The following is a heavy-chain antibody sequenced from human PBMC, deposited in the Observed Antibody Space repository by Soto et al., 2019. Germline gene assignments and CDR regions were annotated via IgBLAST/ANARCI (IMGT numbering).Heavy chain of an antibody. V-gene: IGHV3-33*08. CDR3: ARAAYCNSASCYRLDY. Sequence: GGSLRLSCAASGFTFSSYWMSWVRQAPGKGLEWVAVIWSDGSNRDYIDSVKGRFAISRDNSKNTLYLEISSLRAEDTAVYFCARAAYCNSASCYRLDYWGQGTLVTVSS. D-gene: IGHD2-2*02. CDR1: GFTFSSYW. J-gene: IGHJ4*02. CDR2: IWSDGSNR.